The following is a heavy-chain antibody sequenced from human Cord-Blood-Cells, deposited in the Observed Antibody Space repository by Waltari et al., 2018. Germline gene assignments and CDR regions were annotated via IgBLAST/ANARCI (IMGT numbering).Heavy chain of an antibody. Sequence: EVQMVESGGGLVQPVRSLRLSCAASGFTFDDYAMHWVRQAPGKGLEWVSGISWNSGSIGYADSVKGRFTISRDNAKNSLYLQMNSLRAEDTALYYCAKEYSSSDDAFDIWGQGTMVTVSS. V-gene: IGHV3-9*01. CDR1: GFTFDDYA. CDR2: ISWNSGSI. D-gene: IGHD6-6*01. CDR3: AKEYSSSDDAFDI. J-gene: IGHJ3*02.